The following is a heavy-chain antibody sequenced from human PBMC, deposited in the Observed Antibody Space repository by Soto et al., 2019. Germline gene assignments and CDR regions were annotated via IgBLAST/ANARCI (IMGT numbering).Heavy chain of an antibody. CDR1: GGSISYDHYH. D-gene: IGHD3-22*01. CDR2: IDYSGSV. J-gene: IGHJ6*02. Sequence: QVQLQESGPGLVRPSQTLSLTCTVSGGSISYDHYHWTWMRQPPGKGLEWIGCIDYSGSVFYNPSRQSRLSMSVATSKHLSSLKLSSVTAPYTAVYFCAREDDGGYRYYYGLDVWGQGTTVTVSS. CDR3: AREDDGGYRYYYGLDV. V-gene: IGHV4-30-4*01.